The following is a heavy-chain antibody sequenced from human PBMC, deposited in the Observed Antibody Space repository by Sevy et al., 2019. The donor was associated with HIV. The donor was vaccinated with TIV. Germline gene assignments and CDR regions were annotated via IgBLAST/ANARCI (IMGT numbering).Heavy chain of an antibody. Sequence: SETLSLTCAVFGGSFSGYYWSFIRQPPGKGLEWIGEINHSGNTNYNPSLKSRITISVDTSKNQLSLKLRYVTAADTAVYYCARGPAARDFWSGYSHRWFDPCGQGTLVTVSS. CDR3: ARGPAARDFWSGYSHRWFDP. J-gene: IGHJ5*02. CDR2: INHSGNT. V-gene: IGHV4-34*01. D-gene: IGHD3-3*01. CDR1: GGSFSGYY.